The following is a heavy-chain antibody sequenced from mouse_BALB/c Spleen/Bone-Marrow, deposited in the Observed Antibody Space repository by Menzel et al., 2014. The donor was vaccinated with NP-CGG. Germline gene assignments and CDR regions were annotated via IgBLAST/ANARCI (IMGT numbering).Heavy chain of an antibody. Sequence: LVRTGASVKISCKASGYSFTGYYIHWVRQSHGKSLEWIGYISSYNDATNYNQKFKGKATFTLDTSSSAAYMQFNSLTSEDPAVYYCARNFDSWGQGTTLTVSS. J-gene: IGHJ2*01. V-gene: IGHV1S34*01. CDR2: ISSYNDAT. CDR1: GYSFTGYY. CDR3: ARNFDS.